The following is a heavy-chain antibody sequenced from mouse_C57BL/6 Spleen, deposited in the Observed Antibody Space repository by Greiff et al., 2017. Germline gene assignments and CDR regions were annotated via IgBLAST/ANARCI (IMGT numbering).Heavy chain of an antibody. V-gene: IGHV5-15*01. CDR3: ARLDTTVVAHWYFDV. D-gene: IGHD1-1*01. CDR1: GFTFSDYG. J-gene: IGHJ1*03. CDR2: ISNLAYSI. Sequence: DVMLVESGGGLVQPGGSLKLSCAASGFTFSDYGMAWVRQAPRKGPEWVAFISNLAYSIYYADTVTGRFTISRENAKNTLYLEMSSLRSEDTAMYYCARLDTTVVAHWYFDVWGTGTTVTVSS.